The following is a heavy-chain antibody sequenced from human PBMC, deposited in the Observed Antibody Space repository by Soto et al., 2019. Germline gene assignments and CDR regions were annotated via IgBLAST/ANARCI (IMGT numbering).Heavy chain of an antibody. V-gene: IGHV1-3*01. Sequence: ASVKVSCKASGYTFTSYAMLWVRQAPGQGLEWMGWINAGNGNTKYSQKFQGRVTITRDTSASTAYMELSSLRSEDTAVYYCARAVGISGDAFDIWGQGTMVTVSS. D-gene: IGHD6-13*01. CDR2: INAGNGNT. J-gene: IGHJ3*02. CDR1: GYTFTSYA. CDR3: ARAVGISGDAFDI.